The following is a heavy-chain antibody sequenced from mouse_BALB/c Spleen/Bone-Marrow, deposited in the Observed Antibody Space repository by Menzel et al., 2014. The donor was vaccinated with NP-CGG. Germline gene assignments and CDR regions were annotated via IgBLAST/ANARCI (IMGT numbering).Heavy chain of an antibody. J-gene: IGHJ2*01. Sequence: EVKLMESGGGLVQPGGSLRLSCATSGFTFTDYYMRWVRRPQGKALEWLGVIRNKANGYTTKYSASVKARFTISRDNSQSILYLQMNTLRAEDSATYYCARDRGLTYFDYWGQGTPLTVSS. CDR3: ARDRGLTYFDY. CDR2: IRNKANGYTT. CDR1: GFTFTDYY. D-gene: IGHD2-4*01. V-gene: IGHV7-3*02.